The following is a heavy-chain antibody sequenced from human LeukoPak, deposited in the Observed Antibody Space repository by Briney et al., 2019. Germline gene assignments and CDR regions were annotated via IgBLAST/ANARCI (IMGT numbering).Heavy chain of an antibody. CDR2: ISSSSSYI. CDR1: GFTFSSYS. D-gene: IGHD5-12*01. V-gene: IGHV3-21*01. CDR3: AREIVATHYYFDY. J-gene: IGHJ4*02. Sequence: GGSLRLSCAASGFTFSSYSMNWVRQAPGRGLEWVSSISSSSSYIYYADSVKGRFTISRDNAKNSLYLQMNSLRAEDTAVYYCAREIVATHYYFDYWGQGTLVTVSS.